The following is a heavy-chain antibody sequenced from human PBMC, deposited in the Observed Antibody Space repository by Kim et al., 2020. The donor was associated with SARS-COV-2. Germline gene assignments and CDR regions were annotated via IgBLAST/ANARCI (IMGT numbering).Heavy chain of an antibody. CDR3: ATSAAAGRLYWFDP. J-gene: IGHJ5*02. Sequence: KSLGRVTMTEDTSTDTAYMELSSLRSEDTAVYYCATSAAAGRLYWFDPWGQGTLVTVSS. V-gene: IGHV1-24*01. D-gene: IGHD6-13*01.